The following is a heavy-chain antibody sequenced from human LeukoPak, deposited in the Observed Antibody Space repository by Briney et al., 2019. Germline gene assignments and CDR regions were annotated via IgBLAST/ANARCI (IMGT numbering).Heavy chain of an antibody. CDR1: GGSISSYY. V-gene: IGHV4-59*12. Sequence: SETLSLTCTVSGGSISSYYWSWIRQPPGKGLEWIGYIYSSGSTNYNPSLKSRVTISVDTSKNQFSLKLSSVTAADTAVYYCARIGYCSSTSCADPWGQGTLVTVSS. J-gene: IGHJ5*02. D-gene: IGHD2-2*01. CDR3: ARIGYCSSTSCADP. CDR2: IYSSGST.